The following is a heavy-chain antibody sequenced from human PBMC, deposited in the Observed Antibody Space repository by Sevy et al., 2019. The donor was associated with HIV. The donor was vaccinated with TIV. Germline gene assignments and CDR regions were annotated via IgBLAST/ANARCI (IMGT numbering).Heavy chain of an antibody. CDR1: GFTFSSYA. V-gene: IGHV3-23*01. J-gene: IGHJ4*02. D-gene: IGHD3-22*01. Sequence: GGSLRLSCAASGFTFSSYAMSWVRQAPGKGLEWVSAISGSGYLTYYTDSVKGRFTISRDNSKNTLYLQMNSLRAEETAVYYCAKEGGGYYYASSGLFDYWGQGTLVPVSS. CDR2: ISGSGYLT. CDR3: AKEGGGYYYASSGLFDY.